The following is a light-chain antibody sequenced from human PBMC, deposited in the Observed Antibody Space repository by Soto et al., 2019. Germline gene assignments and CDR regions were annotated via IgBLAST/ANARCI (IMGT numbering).Light chain of an antibody. J-gene: IGKJ1*01. Sequence: EIVLTQSPGTLSLSPGERATLSCRASQSVSSSYLAWYQQKPGQAPRLLIYDASSRATGLPDRFSGSGSGTDFTLTISRLEPEDFAVYYCQQQHGSSRTFGQGTKVDIK. CDR3: QQQHGSSRT. CDR1: QSVSSSY. V-gene: IGKV3-20*01. CDR2: DAS.